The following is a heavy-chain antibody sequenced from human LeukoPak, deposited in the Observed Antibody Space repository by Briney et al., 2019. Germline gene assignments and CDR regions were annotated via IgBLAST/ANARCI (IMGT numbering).Heavy chain of an antibody. V-gene: IGHV4-31*03. CDR1: GGSISSGGYY. D-gene: IGHD3-16*01. Sequence: KPSETLSLTCTVSGGSISSGGYYWSWIRQHPGKGLEWIGYIYYSGSTYYSPSLKSRVTISVDTSKNQFSLKLSSVTAADTAVYYCARDRRGGSDMDYWGQGTLVTVSS. CDR2: IYYSGST. J-gene: IGHJ4*02. CDR3: ARDRRGGSDMDY.